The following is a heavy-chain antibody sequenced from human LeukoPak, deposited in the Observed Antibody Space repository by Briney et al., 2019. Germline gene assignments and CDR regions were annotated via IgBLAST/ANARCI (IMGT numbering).Heavy chain of an antibody. CDR1: GGSISSYY. J-gene: IGHJ4*02. Sequence: SETLSLTCTVSGGSISSYYWSWIRQPPGKGLEWIGYIYYSGSTNYNPSLKSRVTISVDTSKNQFSLKLSSVTAADTAVYYCARRVFAEYYFDYWGQGTLVTVSS. CDR2: IYYSGST. V-gene: IGHV4-59*01. CDR3: ARRVFAEYYFDY.